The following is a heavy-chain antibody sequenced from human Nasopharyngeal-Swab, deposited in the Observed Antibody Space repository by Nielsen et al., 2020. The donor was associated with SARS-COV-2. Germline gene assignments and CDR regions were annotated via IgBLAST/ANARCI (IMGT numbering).Heavy chain of an antibody. CDR1: GGSISSYY. D-gene: IGHD3-16*01. CDR2: IYYSGST. Sequence: SETLSLTCTVPGGSISSYYWSWIRQPPGKGLEWIGYIYYSGSTNYNPSLKSRVTISVDTSKNQFSLKLSSVTAADTAVYYCARDGGRMYSPRAFDIWGQGTMVTVSS. V-gene: IGHV4-59*01. CDR3: ARDGGRMYSPRAFDI. J-gene: IGHJ3*02.